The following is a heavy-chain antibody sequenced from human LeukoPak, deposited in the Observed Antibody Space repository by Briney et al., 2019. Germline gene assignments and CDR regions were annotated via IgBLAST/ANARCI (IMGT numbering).Heavy chain of an antibody. D-gene: IGHD3-3*01. Sequence: ASVKVSCKASGYTFTSYDINWVRQATGQGLEWMGWMNPNSGNTGYAQKFQGRVTMTRNTSISTAYMELSSLRSEDTAVYYCARASTGTIFGVVIISDYYYYYGMDVWGQGTTVTVSS. CDR2: MNPNSGNT. CDR1: GYTFTSYD. V-gene: IGHV1-8*01. J-gene: IGHJ6*02. CDR3: ARASTGTIFGVVIISDYYYYYGMDV.